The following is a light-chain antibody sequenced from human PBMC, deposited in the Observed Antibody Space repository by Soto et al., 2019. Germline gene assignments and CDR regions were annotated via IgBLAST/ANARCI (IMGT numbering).Light chain of an antibody. CDR2: EVN. CDR1: SSNVGSYKL. J-gene: IGLJ1*01. Sequence: QSALTQPASVSGSPGQSITISCTGTSSNVGSYKLVSWYQQHPGKAPKLMIFEVNKRPSGVSNRFSGSKSGNTASLTNSGLKVEDEADYYCCSSGGSPTYVFGTGTKVTVL. V-gene: IGLV2-23*02. CDR3: CSSGGSPTYV.